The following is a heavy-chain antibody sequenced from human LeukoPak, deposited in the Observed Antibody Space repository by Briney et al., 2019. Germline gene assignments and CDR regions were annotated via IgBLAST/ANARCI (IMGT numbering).Heavy chain of an antibody. CDR2: IIPILGIA. D-gene: IGHD3-22*01. Sequence: GASVKVSCKASGYTFTSYYMHWVRQAPGQGLEWMGRIIPILGIANYAQKFQGRVTITADKSTSTAYMELSSLRSEDTAVYYCARDGRYYDSSGYPFFDYWGQGTLVTVSS. V-gene: IGHV1-69*04. J-gene: IGHJ4*02. CDR3: ARDGRYYDSSGYPFFDY. CDR1: GYTFTSYY.